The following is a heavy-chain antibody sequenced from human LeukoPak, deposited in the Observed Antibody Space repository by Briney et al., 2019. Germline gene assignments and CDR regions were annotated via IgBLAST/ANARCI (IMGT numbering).Heavy chain of an antibody. CDR3: ARAESGYLYFDY. CDR2: IIPIFGIA. V-gene: IGHV1-69*02. J-gene: IGHJ4*02. CDR1: GGTFSSYT. D-gene: IGHD5-12*01. Sequence: ASVKVSCKASGGTFSSYTISWVRQAPGQGLEWMGRIIPIFGIANYAQKFQGRVTITADKSTSTAYMELSSLRSEDTAVYYCARAESGYLYFDYWGQGTLVTVSS.